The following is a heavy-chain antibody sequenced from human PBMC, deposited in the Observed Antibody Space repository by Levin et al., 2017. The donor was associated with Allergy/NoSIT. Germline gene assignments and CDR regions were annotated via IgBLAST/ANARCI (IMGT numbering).Heavy chain of an antibody. Sequence: SETLSLTCTVSGGSISSGGYYWSWIRQHPGKGLEWIGYIYYSGSTYYNPSLKSRVTISVDTSKNQFSLKLSSVTAADTAVYYCARGGYSYGVDYWGQGTLVTVSS. CDR1: GGSISSGGYY. CDR3: ARGGYSYGVDY. V-gene: IGHV4-31*03. D-gene: IGHD5-18*01. J-gene: IGHJ4*02. CDR2: IYYSGST.